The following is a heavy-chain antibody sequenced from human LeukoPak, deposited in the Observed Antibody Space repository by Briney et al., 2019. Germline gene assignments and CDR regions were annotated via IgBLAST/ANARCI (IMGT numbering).Heavy chain of an antibody. Sequence: GSSVKVSCKASGYTFTSYAMHWVRQAPGQRLEWMGWINAGNGNTKYSQEIQGRVTITRDTSASTAYMELSSLRSEDTAVYYCARGGYCSSTSCYYNWFDPWGQGTLVTVSS. CDR2: INAGNGNT. D-gene: IGHD2-2*01. V-gene: IGHV1-3*03. CDR3: ARGGYCSSTSCYYNWFDP. J-gene: IGHJ5*02. CDR1: GYTFTSYA.